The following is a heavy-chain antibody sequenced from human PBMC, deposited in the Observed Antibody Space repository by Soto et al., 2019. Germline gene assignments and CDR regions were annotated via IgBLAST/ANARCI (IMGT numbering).Heavy chain of an antibody. V-gene: IGHV1-18*01. CDR2: ISAYNGNT. J-gene: IGHJ6*03. D-gene: IGHD6-6*01. CDR3: ARGRQLAGYFYYYMDV. CDR1: GYTFTNYG. Sequence: QVQLLQSGAAVKKPGASVKVSCKASGYTFTNYGIPWVRQAPGQGLEWMGWISAYNGNTHYTQRLQGRVTMTTDTSTSTAYMELRGLRSDDTAVYYCARGRQLAGYFYYYMDVWGKGTTVTVSS.